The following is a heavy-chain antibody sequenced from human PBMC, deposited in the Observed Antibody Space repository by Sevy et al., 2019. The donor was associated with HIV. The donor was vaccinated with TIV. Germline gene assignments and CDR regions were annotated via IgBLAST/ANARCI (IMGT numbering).Heavy chain of an antibody. D-gene: IGHD3-22*01. V-gene: IGHV3-23*01. Sequence: GPLRLSCATSGFTFINYAMSWVRQAPGKGLEWVSVISGSGGLTYHADSVKGRFTISRDNSKNTLYLQMNSLRAEDTAVYYCAKDRLDYYDSSGPDYWGQGTLVTVSS. CDR3: AKDRLDYYDSSGPDY. CDR1: GFTFINYA. J-gene: IGHJ4*02. CDR2: ISGSGGLT.